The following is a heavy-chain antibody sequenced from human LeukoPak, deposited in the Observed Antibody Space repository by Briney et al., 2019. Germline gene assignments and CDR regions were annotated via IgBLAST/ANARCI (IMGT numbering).Heavy chain of an antibody. D-gene: IGHD6-19*01. CDR2: SHYSGSN. Sequence: SETLPLTCTVSGGSISYYFWSWFRQSPGKTLEWIGNSHYSGSNTYNPSLESRLSMSVDTSKNQFSLTLRSATAADTAVYYCVRQKAVNADLEYWGQGTLVTVAS. CDR1: GGSISYYF. CDR3: VRQKAVNADLEY. J-gene: IGHJ4*02. V-gene: IGHV4-59*08.